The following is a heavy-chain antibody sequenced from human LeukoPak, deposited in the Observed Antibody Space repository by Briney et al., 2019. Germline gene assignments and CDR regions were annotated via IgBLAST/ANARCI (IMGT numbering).Heavy chain of an antibody. CDR3: ARASVASSSWYLYYFDY. D-gene: IGHD6-13*01. CDR1: GFTFSSYW. J-gene: IGHJ4*02. Sequence: GGSLRLSCAASGFTFSSYWMSWVRQAPGEGLEWVSVIYSGGSTYYADSVKGRFTISRDISKNTLYLQMNSLRAEDTAIYYCARASVASSSWYLYYFDYWGQGTLVTVSS. V-gene: IGHV3-53*01. CDR2: IYSGGST.